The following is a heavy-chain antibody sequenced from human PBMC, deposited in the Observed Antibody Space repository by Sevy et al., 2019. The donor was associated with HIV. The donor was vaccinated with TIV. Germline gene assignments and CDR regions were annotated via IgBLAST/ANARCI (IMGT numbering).Heavy chain of an antibody. D-gene: IGHD2-2*02. CDR1: GFTFSKYS. CDR2: FSFGCGKI. J-gene: IGHJ4*02. CDR3: ATAGCAKPHDY. Sequence: GGSLRLSCAASGFTFSKYSMSWIRQTPGKGLEWVSTFSFGCGKINYADSVKGRFTISRDDSRNTFYLQMNSLRAEDTAIYYCATAGCAKPHDYWGQGTVVTVSS. V-gene: IGHV3-23*01.